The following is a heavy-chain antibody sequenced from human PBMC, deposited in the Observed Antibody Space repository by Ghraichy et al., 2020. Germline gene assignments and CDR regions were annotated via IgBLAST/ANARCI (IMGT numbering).Heavy chain of an antibody. CDR2: IYYSGST. CDR1: GGSISSGGYY. J-gene: IGHJ4*02. Sequence: LRLSCTVSGGSISSGGYYWSWIRQHPGKGLEWIGYIYYSGSTYYNPSLKSRVTISVDTSKNQFSLKLSSVTAADTAVYYCARHGDYVVFDYWGQGTLVTVSS. CDR3: ARHGDYVVFDY. V-gene: IGHV4-31*03. D-gene: IGHD4-17*01.